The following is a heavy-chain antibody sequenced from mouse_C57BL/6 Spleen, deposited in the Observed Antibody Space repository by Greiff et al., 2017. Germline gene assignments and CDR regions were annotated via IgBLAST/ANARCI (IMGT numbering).Heavy chain of an antibody. Sequence: QVQLQQSGPELVKPGASVKLSCKASGYAFSSSWMNWVKQRPGQGLEWIGRIYPGDGDTNYNGKFKGKATLTADKSSSTAYMQLSILTSEDSAVYFCARLYFAYYSMDYWGQGTSVTVSS. D-gene: IGHD1-3*01. CDR2: IYPGDGDT. V-gene: IGHV1-82*01. CDR1: GYAFSSSW. J-gene: IGHJ4*01. CDR3: ARLYFAYYSMDY.